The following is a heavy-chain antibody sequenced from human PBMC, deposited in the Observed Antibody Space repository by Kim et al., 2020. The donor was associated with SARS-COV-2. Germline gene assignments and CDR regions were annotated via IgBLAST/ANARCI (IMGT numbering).Heavy chain of an antibody. Sequence: GGSLRLSCVASGLSFSRFGMHWVRQAPGKGLEWVTNIWNDGSRKYYVDSVEGRFTISRDDSKSTVYLEMSSLRAEDTAVYYCTRGLYTGTAGADVFDIWGQRTMVTVSS. CDR2: IWNDGSRK. CDR1: GLSFSRFG. CDR3: TRGLYTGTAGADVFDI. D-gene: IGHD1-1*01. V-gene: IGHV3-33*01. J-gene: IGHJ3*02.